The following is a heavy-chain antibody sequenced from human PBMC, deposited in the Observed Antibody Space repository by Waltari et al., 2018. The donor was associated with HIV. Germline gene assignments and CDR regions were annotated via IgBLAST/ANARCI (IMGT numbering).Heavy chain of an antibody. CDR3: ARGPMYNWFDP. CDR1: GFTFDAYA. V-gene: IGHV3-9*01. J-gene: IGHJ5*02. Sequence: EVQLVESGGGLVQPGRSLRLSCPASGFTFDAYAMHWVRQAPGKGLEWVSSISWNSVRITYADSVRGRFTVSRDNAKNYLYLQMNSLRPDDTAFYYCARGPMYNWFDPWGQGSLVTVSS. D-gene: IGHD3-10*01. CDR2: ISWNSVRI.